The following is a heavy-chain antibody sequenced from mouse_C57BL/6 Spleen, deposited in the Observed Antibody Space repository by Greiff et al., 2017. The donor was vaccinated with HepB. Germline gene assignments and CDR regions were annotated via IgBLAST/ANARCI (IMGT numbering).Heavy chain of an antibody. CDR1: GYTFTSYW. Sequence: QVQLQQPGAELVMPGASVKLSCKASGYTFTSYWMHWVKQRPGQGLEWIGEIDPSDSYTNYNQKFKGKSTLTVDKSSSTAYMQLSSLTSEDSAVYNCARRRVRWYFDVRGKGTTV. V-gene: IGHV1-69*01. CDR3: ARRRVRWYFDV. J-gene: IGHJ1*03. CDR2: IDPSDSYT.